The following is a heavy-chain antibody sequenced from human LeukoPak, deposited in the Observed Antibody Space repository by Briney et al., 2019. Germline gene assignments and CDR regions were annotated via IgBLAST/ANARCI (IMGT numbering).Heavy chain of an antibody. J-gene: IGHJ4*02. CDR2: IYTSGST. Sequence: SETLSLTCTVSGDSISSGNYYWSWIRQPAGKGLEWIGRIYTSGSTNYNPSLKSRVTISVDTSKNQFSLRLNSVTATDTAMYYCARGPYSYDSSGCFDYWGLGALVTVSS. CDR1: GDSISSGNYY. D-gene: IGHD3-22*01. V-gene: IGHV4-61*02. CDR3: ARGPYSYDSSGCFDY.